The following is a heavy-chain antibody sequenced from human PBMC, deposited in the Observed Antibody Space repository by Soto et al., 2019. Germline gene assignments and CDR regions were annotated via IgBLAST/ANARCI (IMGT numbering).Heavy chain of an antibody. CDR3: ARDRDWNLDY. D-gene: IGHD1-1*01. V-gene: IGHV1-18*01. CDR1: GYTFTSYG. J-gene: IGHJ4*02. CDR2: ISAYNGNT. Sequence: VKVSCKASGYTFTSYGISWVRQAPGQGLEWMGWISAYNGNTKYAQNLQGRVTMTTDTSTSTIYMELRSLTSDDTAVYYCARDRDWNLDYWGQGTLVTVSS.